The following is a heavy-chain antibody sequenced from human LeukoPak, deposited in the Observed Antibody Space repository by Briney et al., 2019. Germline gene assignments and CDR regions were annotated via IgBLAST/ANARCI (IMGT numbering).Heavy chain of an antibody. CDR3: VRSKVVAEAGKSWFDP. D-gene: IGHD6-13*01. CDR2: ISQDGSQK. J-gene: IGHJ5*01. V-gene: IGHV3-7*01. CDR1: GFSFSTYS. Sequence: GGSLRLYCAASGFSFSTYSVNWVRQAPGKGLEWVATISQDGSQKYLADFVKGRFTISRDNARNSLYLQMSSLRGDDTAVYYCVRSKVVAEAGKSWFDPWGQGTRVTVTS.